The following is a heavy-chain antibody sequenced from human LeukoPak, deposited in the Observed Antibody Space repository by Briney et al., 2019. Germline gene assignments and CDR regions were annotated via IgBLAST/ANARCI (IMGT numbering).Heavy chain of an antibody. CDR1: GYTFTSYD. V-gene: IGHV1-8*03. D-gene: IGHD2-2*01. CDR2: MNPNSGNT. J-gene: IGHJ5*02. CDR3: ARRYLGYCSSTSCYAWFDP. Sequence: GASVKVSCKASGYTFTSYDINWVRQATGQGLEWMGWMNPNSGNTGYAQKFQGRVTITRNTSISTAYMELSSLRSEDTAVYYCARRYLGYCSSTSCYAWFDPWGQGTLVTVSS.